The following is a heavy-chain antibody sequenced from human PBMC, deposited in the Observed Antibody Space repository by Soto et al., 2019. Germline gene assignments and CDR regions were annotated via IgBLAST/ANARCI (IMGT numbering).Heavy chain of an antibody. V-gene: IGHV1-18*01. Sequence: QVQLVQSGAEVKKPGASVKVSCKASGYTFTSYGISWVLQAPGQGLEWMGLISAYNGNTNYAQKLQGRVTMTTDTSTSTAYMELRSLRSDDTAVYYCARDRRTIAERRKGSNWFDTWGKGTLVTVSS. CDR2: ISAYNGNT. D-gene: IGHD6-13*01. CDR3: ARDRRTIAERRKGSNWFDT. CDR1: GYTFTSYG. J-gene: IGHJ5*02.